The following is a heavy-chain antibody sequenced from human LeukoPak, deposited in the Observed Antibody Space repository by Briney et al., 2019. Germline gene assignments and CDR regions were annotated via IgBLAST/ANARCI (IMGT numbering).Heavy chain of an antibody. CDR2: IYYGENT. Sequence: SETLSLTCSVSDYSISSGYYWGWIRQPPGKGLEWIGNIYYGENTYYNPSLKSRVTISIDTSKNQFYLKLSSLTAADTAVYYCARRDDSSGYHKIFDYWGPGTLVTVSS. V-gene: IGHV4-38-2*02. D-gene: IGHD3-22*01. J-gene: IGHJ4*02. CDR1: DYSISSGYY. CDR3: ARRDDSSGYHKIFDY.